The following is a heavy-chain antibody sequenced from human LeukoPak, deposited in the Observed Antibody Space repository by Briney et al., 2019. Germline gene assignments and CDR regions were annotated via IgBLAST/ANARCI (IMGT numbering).Heavy chain of an antibody. CDR2: IYTSGST. V-gene: IGHV4-4*09. D-gene: IGHD6-6*01. Sequence: PSETLSLTCIVSGGSISSYYWSWIRQPPGKGLEWIGYIYTSGSTNYNPSLKSRVTISVDTSKNQFSLKLSSVTAADTAVYYCARSIAARVMWFDPWGQGTLVTVSS. J-gene: IGHJ5*02. CDR3: ARSIAARVMWFDP. CDR1: GGSISSYY.